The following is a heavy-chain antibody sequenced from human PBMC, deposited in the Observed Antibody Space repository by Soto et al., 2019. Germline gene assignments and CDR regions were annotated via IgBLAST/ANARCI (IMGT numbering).Heavy chain of an antibody. V-gene: IGHV4-59*01. CDR2: TYYSGST. J-gene: IGHJ4*02. CDR1: GGSISSYY. CDR3: ARGPYYYDSSGYYYFDY. Sequence: PSETLSLTCTVSGGSISSYYWSWIRQPPGKGLEWIGYTYYSGSTNYNPSLKSRVTISVDTSKNQFSLKLSSVTAADTAVYYCARGPYYYDSSGYYYFDYWGQGTLVTVSS. D-gene: IGHD3-22*01.